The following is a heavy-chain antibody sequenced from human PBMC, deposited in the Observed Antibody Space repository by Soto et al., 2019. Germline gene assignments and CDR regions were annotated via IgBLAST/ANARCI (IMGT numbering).Heavy chain of an antibody. Sequence: SDTLSLTCAVSGYSISSGYYWGWIRQPPGKGLEWIGSIYHSGSTYYNPSLKSRVTISVDTSKNQFSLKLSSVTAADTAVYYCATGDRSPYYYDSSGHRSAFDIWGKGTMVPVS. CDR3: ATGDRSPYYYDSSGHRSAFDI. J-gene: IGHJ3*02. D-gene: IGHD3-22*01. CDR2: IYHSGST. CDR1: GYSISSGYY. V-gene: IGHV4-38-2*01.